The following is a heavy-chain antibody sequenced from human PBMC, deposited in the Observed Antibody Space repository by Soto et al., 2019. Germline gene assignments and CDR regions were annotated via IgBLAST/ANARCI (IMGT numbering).Heavy chain of an antibody. CDR3: ARETLITMVRGGPFDY. Sequence: GGSLRLSCAASGFTFSSYSMNWVRQAPGKGLEWVSSISSSSSYIYYADSVKGRFTISRDNAKNSLYLQMNSLRAEDTAVYYCARETLITMVRGGPFDYWGQGTLVTVSS. D-gene: IGHD3-10*01. V-gene: IGHV3-21*01. CDR1: GFTFSSYS. J-gene: IGHJ4*02. CDR2: ISSSSSYI.